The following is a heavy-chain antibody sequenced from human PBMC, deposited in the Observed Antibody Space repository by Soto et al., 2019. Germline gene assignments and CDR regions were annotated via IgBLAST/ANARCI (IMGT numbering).Heavy chain of an antibody. D-gene: IGHD6-19*01. CDR2: ISYDGSNK. Sequence: GGSLRLSCAASGFTFSIYGMHWVRQAPGKGLEWVAVISYDGSNKYYADSVKGRFTISRDNSKNTLYLQMNSLRAEDTAVYYCAKPPGSGWYFDYWGQGTLVTVSS. CDR3: AKPPGSGWYFDY. V-gene: IGHV3-30*18. J-gene: IGHJ4*02. CDR1: GFTFSIYG.